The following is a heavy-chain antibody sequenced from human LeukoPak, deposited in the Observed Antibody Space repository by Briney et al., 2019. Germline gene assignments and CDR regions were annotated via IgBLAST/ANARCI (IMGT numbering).Heavy chain of an antibody. D-gene: IGHD3-10*01. Sequence: PGGSLRLSCAASGFTFSSYWMSWVRQAPGKGLEWVANIKHDGSEKYYVDSVKGRFTISRDNAKNPLYLQMNSLRAEDTAVFYCARAGSGTYYYYYAMDVWGQGTTVTVSS. V-gene: IGHV3-7*04. CDR1: GFTFSSYW. J-gene: IGHJ6*02. CDR3: ARAGSGTYYYYYAMDV. CDR2: IKHDGSEK.